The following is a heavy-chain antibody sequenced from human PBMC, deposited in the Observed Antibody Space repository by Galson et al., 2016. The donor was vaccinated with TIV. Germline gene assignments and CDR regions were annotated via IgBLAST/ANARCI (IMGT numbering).Heavy chain of an antibody. V-gene: IGHV1-69*13. CDR1: GGTFSSYV. D-gene: IGHD3-16*01. Sequence: SVKVSCKASGGTFSSYVINWVRQAPGQGLEWMGGIIPLFRTANYAQKFQGRVTITADESTSTAHMELNSLTSEDTAVYYCAGGGGSHWGDYWGQGTLVTVSS. J-gene: IGHJ4*02. CDR3: AGGGGSHWGDY. CDR2: IIPLFRTA.